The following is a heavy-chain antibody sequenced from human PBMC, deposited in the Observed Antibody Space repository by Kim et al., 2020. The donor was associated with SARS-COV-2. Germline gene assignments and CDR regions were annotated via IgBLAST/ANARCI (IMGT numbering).Heavy chain of an antibody. Sequence: GGSLRLSCAASGFSFSSYSMNWVRQAPGKGLEWVSSISSSRSYIYYADSVKGRFTISRDNAKNSLYLQMNSLRAEDTAVYYCARDGKDYDYVWGSYRRSPFDYWGQGHLVTVSS. J-gene: IGHJ4*02. D-gene: IGHD3-16*02. CDR3: ARDGKDYDYVWGSYRRSPFDY. CDR2: ISSSRSYI. CDR1: GFSFSSYS. V-gene: IGHV3-21*01.